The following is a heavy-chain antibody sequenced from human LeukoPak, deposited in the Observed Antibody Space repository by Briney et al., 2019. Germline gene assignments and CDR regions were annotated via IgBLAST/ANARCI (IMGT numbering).Heavy chain of an antibody. Sequence: GGSLRLSCAASGFTFSSYAMSWVRQAPGKGLEWVSAISGSGGSAYYADSVKGRFTISRDNSKNTLYLQMNSLRAEDTAVYYCARDGLTTTYYYTSGSYYNYWGQGTLVTVSS. V-gene: IGHV3-23*01. D-gene: IGHD3-10*01. J-gene: IGHJ4*02. CDR2: ISGSGGSA. CDR1: GFTFSSYA. CDR3: ARDGLTTTYYYTSGSYYNY.